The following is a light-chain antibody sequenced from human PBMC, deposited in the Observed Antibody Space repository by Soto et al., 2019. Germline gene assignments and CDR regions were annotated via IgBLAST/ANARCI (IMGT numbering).Light chain of an antibody. CDR1: KLGDKY. J-gene: IGLJ2*01. Sequence: SYELTQPPSVSVSPGQTASITCSGDKLGDKYACWYQQKPRQSPVLVIYQDSKRPSGIPERFSGSNSGNTATLTISGTQAMDEDDYYCQAWDSSTAVFGGGTKLTVL. CDR2: QDS. V-gene: IGLV3-1*01. CDR3: QAWDSSTAV.